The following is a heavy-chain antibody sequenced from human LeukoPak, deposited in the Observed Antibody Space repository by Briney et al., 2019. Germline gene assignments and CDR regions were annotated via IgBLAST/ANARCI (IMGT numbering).Heavy chain of an antibody. V-gene: IGHV3-23*01. CDR3: AKDGGLWVSAHWGDS. CDR1: GFTFSSYT. CDR2: ITTGGPNT. J-gene: IGHJ4*02. D-gene: IGHD7-27*01. Sequence: GGSLRLSCTASGFTFSSYTMSWVRQAPGKGLKWVSTITTGGPNTYYADSVKGRFTVSRDDSKNTLYLQMNSLRAEDAAVYYCAKDGGLWVSAHWGDSWGRGTLVTVSS.